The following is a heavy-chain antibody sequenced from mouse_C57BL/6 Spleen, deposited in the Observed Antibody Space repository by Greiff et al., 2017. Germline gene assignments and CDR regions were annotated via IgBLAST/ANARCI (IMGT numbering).Heavy chain of an antibody. CDR3: ARNHYGNPDFDV. Sequence: QVQLQQSGAELARPGASVKLSCKASGYTFTSYGISWVKQRTGPGLEWIGEIYPRSGNTYYNEKFKGKATLTADKSSSTAYMELRSLTSEDSAVYFCARNHYGNPDFDVWGTGTTVTVSS. CDR2: IYPRSGNT. CDR1: GYTFTSYG. V-gene: IGHV1-81*01. J-gene: IGHJ1*03. D-gene: IGHD2-1*01.